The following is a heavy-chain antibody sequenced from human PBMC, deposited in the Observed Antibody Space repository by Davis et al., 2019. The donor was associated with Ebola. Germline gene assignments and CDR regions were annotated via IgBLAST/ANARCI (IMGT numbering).Heavy chain of an antibody. CDR3: ADVYGVDV. CDR2: IETGGTT. V-gene: IGHV3-53*01. Sequence: GESLKISCVVSGFTVTDNYMSWVRQAPEKGLEWVSVIETGGTTRYADSVKGRFTISRDNSKNTLYLQMNSLRAEDTAVYYCADVYGVDVWGKGTTVTVSS. CDR1: GFTVTDNY. J-gene: IGHJ6*04.